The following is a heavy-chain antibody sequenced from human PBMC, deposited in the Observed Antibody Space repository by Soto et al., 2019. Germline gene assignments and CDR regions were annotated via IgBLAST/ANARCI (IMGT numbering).Heavy chain of an antibody. CDR2: IYYSGST. V-gene: IGHV4-59*01. J-gene: IGHJ3*02. CDR1: AGSISSYY. D-gene: IGHD3-10*01. CDR3: ARVWGGAFDI. Sequence: SENLSLTCTVSAGSISSYYWSWIRQPPGKGLEWIGYIYYSGSTNYNPSLKSRVTISVDTSKNQFSLKLSSVTAADTAVYYCARVWGGAFDIWGQGTMVT.